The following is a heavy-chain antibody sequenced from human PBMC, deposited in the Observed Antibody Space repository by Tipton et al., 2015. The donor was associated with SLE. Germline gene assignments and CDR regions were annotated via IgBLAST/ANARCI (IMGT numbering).Heavy chain of an antibody. V-gene: IGHV4-30-2*01. J-gene: IGHJ6*03. CDR1: GGSISNGAYS. CDR2: INHSGST. CDR3: AREPVYYYYYMDV. Sequence: TLSLTCAVSGGSISNGAYSWSWIRQPPGKGLEWIGEINHSGSTNYNPSLKSRVTISVDTSKNQFSLKLSSVTAADTAVYYCAREPVYYYYYMDVWGKGTTVTVSS.